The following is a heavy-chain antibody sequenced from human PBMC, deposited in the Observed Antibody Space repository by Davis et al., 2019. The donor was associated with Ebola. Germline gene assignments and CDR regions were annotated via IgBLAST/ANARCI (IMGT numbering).Heavy chain of an antibody. CDR3: ARGGIGEDIVVVPAAPIDY. CDR2: INAGNGNT. D-gene: IGHD2-2*01. J-gene: IGHJ4*02. V-gene: IGHV1-3*01. Sequence: ASVKVSCKASGYTFTSYAMHWVRQAPGQRLEWMGWINAGNGNTKYSQKFQGRVTITRDTSASTAYMELSSLRSEDTAVYYCARGGIGEDIVVVPAAPIDYWGQGTLVTVSS. CDR1: GYTFTSYA.